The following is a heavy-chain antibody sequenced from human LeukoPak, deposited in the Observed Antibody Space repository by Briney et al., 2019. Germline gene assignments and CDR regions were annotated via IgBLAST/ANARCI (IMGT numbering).Heavy chain of an antibody. V-gene: IGHV4-31*03. CDR2: IYYSGST. Sequence: PSETLSLTCTVSGGSISSGGYYWSWIRQHPGKGLEWIGYIYYSGSTYYNPSLKSRVTISVDTSKNQFSLKLSSVTAADTAVYYCARARTYYYDSSGYPRSPWFDPWGQGTLVIVSS. CDR3: ARARTYYYDSSGYPRSPWFDP. J-gene: IGHJ5*02. CDR1: GGSISSGGYY. D-gene: IGHD3-22*01.